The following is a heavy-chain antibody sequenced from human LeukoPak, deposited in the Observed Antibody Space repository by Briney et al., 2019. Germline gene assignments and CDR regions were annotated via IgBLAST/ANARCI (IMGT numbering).Heavy chain of an antibody. CDR1: EFSVGSNY. D-gene: IGHD6-19*01. CDR3: AKDRDSSGWYLFDP. J-gene: IGHJ5*02. CDR2: IYSGGST. V-gene: IGHV3-66*01. Sequence: GGFLRLSCAASEFSVGSNYMTWVRQAPGKGLEWVSLIYSGGSTYYADSVKGRFTISRDNSKNTLYLQMNSLRAEDTAVYYCAKDRDSSGWYLFDPWGQGTLVTVSS.